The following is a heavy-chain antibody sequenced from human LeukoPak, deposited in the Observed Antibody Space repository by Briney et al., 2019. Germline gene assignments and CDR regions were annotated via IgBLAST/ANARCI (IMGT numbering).Heavy chain of an antibody. Sequence: GGSLRLSCAASGFTFSSYDMHWVRQAPGKGLEWVSAIGTAGDTYYPGSVKGRFTISRENAKNSLYLQMSSLRAGDTAVYYCARYSRDGYNSWGQGTLVTVSS. J-gene: IGHJ5*02. CDR1: GFTFSSYD. D-gene: IGHD5-24*01. CDR2: IGTAGDT. CDR3: ARYSRDGYNS. V-gene: IGHV3-13*01.